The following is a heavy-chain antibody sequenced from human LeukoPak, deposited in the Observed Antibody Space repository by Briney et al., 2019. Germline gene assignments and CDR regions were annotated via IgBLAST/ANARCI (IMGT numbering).Heavy chain of an antibody. CDR1: GLTFGIYW. CDR2: INSDGSST. CDR3: ARMASGNYLGVYYFDY. J-gene: IGHJ4*02. Sequence: GGSLRLSCAASGLTFGIYWMHWVRQGPGKGRVWVSRINSDGSSTNYADSVKGRFTISRDNAKNTMYLQMNSLRAEDTAVYFCARMASGNYLGVYYFDYWGQGTLVTVSS. V-gene: IGHV3-74*01. D-gene: IGHD1-26*01.